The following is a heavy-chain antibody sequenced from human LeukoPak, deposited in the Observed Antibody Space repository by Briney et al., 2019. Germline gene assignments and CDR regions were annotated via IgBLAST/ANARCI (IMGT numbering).Heavy chain of an antibody. CDR2: IYYSGST. J-gene: IGHJ4*02. CDR3: ARSISITMVRGVIDY. Sequence: SQTLSLTCTVSGGXISSGGYYWSWIRQHPGKGLEWIGYIYYSGSTYYNPSLKSRVTISVDTSKNQFSLKLSSVTAADTAVYYCARSISITMVRGVIDYWGQGTLVTVSS. D-gene: IGHD3-10*01. CDR1: GGXISSGGYY. V-gene: IGHV4-31*03.